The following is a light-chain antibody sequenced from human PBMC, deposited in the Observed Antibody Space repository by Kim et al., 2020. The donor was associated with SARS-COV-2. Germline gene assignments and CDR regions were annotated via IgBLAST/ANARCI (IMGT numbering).Light chain of an antibody. J-gene: IGKJ4*01. CDR1: QGVNIY. CDR2: ASS. V-gene: IGKV1-8*01. Sequence: AVRMTQSPSTLSASTGERVTITCRASQGVNIYLAWYQQKPGKAPRLLIHASSTLHSGVPPRFTGSGAGTDFTLTIDSLQSEDFATYYGQQYYTYTLTFGGGTKVYIK. CDR3: QQYYTYTLT.